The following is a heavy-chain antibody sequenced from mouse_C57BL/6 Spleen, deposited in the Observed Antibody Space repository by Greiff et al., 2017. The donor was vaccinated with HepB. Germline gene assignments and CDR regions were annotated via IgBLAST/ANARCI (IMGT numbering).Heavy chain of an antibody. CDR3: ARAEDYYGNFRDY. J-gene: IGHJ2*01. V-gene: IGHV5-4*01. CDR1: GFTFSSYA. D-gene: IGHD2-1*01. Sequence: DVHLVESGGGLVKPGGSLKLSCAASGFTFSSYAMSWVRQTPEKRLEWVATISDGGSYTYYPDNVKGRFTISRDNAKNNLYLQMSHLKSEDTAMYYCARAEDYYGNFRDYWGQGTTLTVSS. CDR2: ISDGGSYT.